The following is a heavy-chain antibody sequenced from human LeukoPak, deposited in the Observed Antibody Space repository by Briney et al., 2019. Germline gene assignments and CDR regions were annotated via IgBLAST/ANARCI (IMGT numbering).Heavy chain of an antibody. Sequence: GGFLRLSCAASGFTFSSYWMSWVRQAPGKGLEWVANIKQDGSAKYYVDSVKGRFTISRDNAKNPLYLQMNSLRAEDTAVYYCASQWYSSSGDYFNYWGQGTLVTVSS. V-gene: IGHV3-7*01. D-gene: IGHD6-19*01. J-gene: IGHJ4*02. CDR3: ASQWYSSSGDYFNY. CDR2: IKQDGSAK. CDR1: GFTFSSYW.